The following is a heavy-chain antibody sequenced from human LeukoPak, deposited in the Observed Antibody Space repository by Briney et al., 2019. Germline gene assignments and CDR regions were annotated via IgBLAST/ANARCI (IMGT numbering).Heavy chain of an antibody. V-gene: IGHV3-53*01. J-gene: IGHJ4*02. Sequence: SGGSLRLSCAASGFTVSSNYMSWVRQAPGKGLKWVSVIYSGGSTYYADSVKGRFTISRDNSKNTLYLQMNSLRAEDTAVYYCARDLSYYDSSGPLGYWGQGTLVTVSS. CDR3: ARDLSYYDSSGPLGY. D-gene: IGHD3-22*01. CDR1: GFTVSSNY. CDR2: IYSGGST.